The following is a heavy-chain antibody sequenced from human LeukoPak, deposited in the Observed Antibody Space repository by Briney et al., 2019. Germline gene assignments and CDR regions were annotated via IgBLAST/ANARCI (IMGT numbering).Heavy chain of an antibody. Sequence: ASVKVSCNASGFTXTSSAVQWVRQARGQRLEWLGWIVVGSGNTNYTQKFKERVTITRDMSTSTAYMELSSLRSEDTAVYYCAADHGSGSYYNNYWGQGTLVTVSS. CDR2: IVVGSGNT. D-gene: IGHD3-10*01. CDR1: GFTXTSSA. CDR3: AADHGSGSYYNNY. J-gene: IGHJ4*02. V-gene: IGHV1-58*01.